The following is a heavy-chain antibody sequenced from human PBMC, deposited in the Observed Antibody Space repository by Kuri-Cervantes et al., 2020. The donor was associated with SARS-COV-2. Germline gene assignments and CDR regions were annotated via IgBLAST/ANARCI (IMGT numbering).Heavy chain of an antibody. CDR2: IIPIFGTA. D-gene: IGHD4-23*01. J-gene: IGHJ4*02. CDR1: GGTFSSYA. Sequence: SVKVSCKASGGTFSSYAISWVRQAPGQGLEWMGGIIPIFGTANYAQKFQGRVTITADESTSTAYMELSSLRSEDTAVYYCARDYGGKGIYFDYWGQGTLVPVSS. CDR3: ARDYGGKGIYFDY. V-gene: IGHV1-69*13.